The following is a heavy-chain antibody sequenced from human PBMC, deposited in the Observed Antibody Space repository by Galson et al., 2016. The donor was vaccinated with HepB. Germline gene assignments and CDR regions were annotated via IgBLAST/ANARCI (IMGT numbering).Heavy chain of an antibody. CDR3: ARDWGSAYYYKYYFDY. D-gene: IGHD3-22*01. CDR1: GYTFTSYY. J-gene: IGHJ4*02. CDR2: INPSGGSA. Sequence: SVKVSCKASGYTFTSYYMHWVRQAPGQGLEWMGIINPSGGSANYAQKFQGRVTLTRDTSTSTVYMELSSLRSEDTAVYYCARDWGSAYYYKYYFDYWGQGTLVTVSS. V-gene: IGHV1-46*01.